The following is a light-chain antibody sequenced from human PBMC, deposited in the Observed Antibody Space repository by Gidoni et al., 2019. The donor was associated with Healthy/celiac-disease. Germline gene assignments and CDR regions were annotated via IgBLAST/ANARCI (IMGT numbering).Light chain of an antibody. CDR1: SSDVGGYNY. CDR3: SSYTSSSTFYV. Sequence: QSALTQPASVSGSPGQSITISCTGTSSDVGGYNYVSWYQQHPGKAPKLMIYDVSNRPSGVSNRFSGSKSGNTASLTISGLQAEDEADYYCSSYTSSSTFYVFGTGTKVXV. V-gene: IGLV2-14*03. J-gene: IGLJ1*01. CDR2: DVS.